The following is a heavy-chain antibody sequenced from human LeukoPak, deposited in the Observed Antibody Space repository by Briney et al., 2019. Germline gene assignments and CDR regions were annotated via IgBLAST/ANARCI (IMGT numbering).Heavy chain of an antibody. CDR1: GFTFSSYG. CDR2: ISYDGRNK. J-gene: IGHJ4*02. V-gene: IGHV3-30*18. CDR3: AKVRWDNSGWYYLDS. D-gene: IGHD6-19*01. Sequence: PGGSLRPSCAASGFTFSSYGMHWVRQAPGKGLEWVALISYDGRNKYYTDSVKGRFTISRDNSKSTLYLQMNSLRAEDTAVYYCAKVRWDNSGWYYLDSWGQGTLVTVSS.